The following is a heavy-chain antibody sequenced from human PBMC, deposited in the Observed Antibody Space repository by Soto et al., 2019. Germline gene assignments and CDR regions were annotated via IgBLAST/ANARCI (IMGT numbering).Heavy chain of an antibody. CDR1: GFIFSNYK. Sequence: PGGSLRLSCAASGFIFSNYKMNWVRQAAGKGLEWVSYISSRGSTTYYADSVRGRFTISRDNAKNSLYLHMNSLRAEDTAVYYCARDRAYSVKGAGNDAIDFWGQGTMVTV. CDR3: ARDRAYSVKGAGNDAIDF. D-gene: IGHD5-12*01. CDR2: ISSRGSTT. J-gene: IGHJ3*01. V-gene: IGHV3-48*03.